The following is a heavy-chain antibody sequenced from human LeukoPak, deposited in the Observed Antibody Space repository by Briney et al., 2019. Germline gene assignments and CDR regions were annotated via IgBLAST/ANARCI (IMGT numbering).Heavy chain of an antibody. J-gene: IGHJ4*02. CDR3: ARRPVVVITPPDY. CDR2: IDPSDSYT. Sequence: GESLKISCKGSGYSFTSYWISWVRQMPGKGLEWMGRIDPSDSYTSYSPSFQGHVTISADKSISTAYLQWSSLKASDTAMYYCARRPVVVITPPDYWGQGTLVTVSS. V-gene: IGHV5-10-1*01. CDR1: GYSFTSYW. D-gene: IGHD3-22*01.